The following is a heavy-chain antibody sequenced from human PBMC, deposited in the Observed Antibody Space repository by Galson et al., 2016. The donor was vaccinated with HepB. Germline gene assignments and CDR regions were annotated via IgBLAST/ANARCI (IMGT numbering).Heavy chain of an antibody. Sequence: SLRLSCAASGFTFSSYGMHWVRQAPGKGLEWVAVISSDGSNEYYADSVAGRFTISRDNSKNTLYLQMNSLRAEDTAVYYCQGLNYDILTGYYKDYWGQGTLVTVSS. V-gene: IGHV3-30*12. CDR3: QGLNYDILTGYYKDY. J-gene: IGHJ4*02. CDR2: ISSDGSNE. D-gene: IGHD3-9*01. CDR1: GFTFSSYG.